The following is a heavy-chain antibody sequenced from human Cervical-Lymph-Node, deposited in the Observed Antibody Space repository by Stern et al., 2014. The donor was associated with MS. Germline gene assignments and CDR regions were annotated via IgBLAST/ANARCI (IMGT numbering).Heavy chain of an antibody. J-gene: IGHJ5*02. V-gene: IGHV1-58*01. CDR2: IVVGSGNT. CDR3: AAITVVAAAGSNWFDP. D-gene: IGHD6-13*01. CDR1: GFTFTSSA. Sequence: QLVQSGPEVKKPGTSVKVSCKASGFTFTSSAVQWVRQARGQRLEGIGWIVVGSGNTNYAQKFQERVTITRDMSTSTAYMELSSLRSEDTAVYYCAAITVVAAAGSNWFDPWGQGTLVTVSS.